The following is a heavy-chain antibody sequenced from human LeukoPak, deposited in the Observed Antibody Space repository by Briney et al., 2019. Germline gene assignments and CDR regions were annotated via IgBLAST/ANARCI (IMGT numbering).Heavy chain of an antibody. V-gene: IGHV4-30-2*01. CDR1: GGSTSSGGYS. Sequence: SETLSLTCAVSGGSTSSGGYSWSWIRQPPGKGLEWIGYIYHSGSTYYNPSLKSRVTISVDRSKNQFSLKLSSVTAADTAVYYCARELRGFYFDYWGQGTLVTVSS. CDR3: ARELRGFYFDY. CDR2: IYHSGST. J-gene: IGHJ4*02.